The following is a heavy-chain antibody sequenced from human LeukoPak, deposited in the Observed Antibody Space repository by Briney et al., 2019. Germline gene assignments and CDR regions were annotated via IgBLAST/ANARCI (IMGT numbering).Heavy chain of an antibody. V-gene: IGHV3-49*03. Sequence: PGGSLRLSCAASGFTFSSYAMSWFRQAPGKGLEWVGFIRSKAYGGTTEYAASVKGRFTISRDDSKSIAYLQMNSLKTEDTAVYYCTRVQHGDYYYGMDVWGQGTTVTVSS. CDR2: IRSKAYGGTT. CDR1: GFTFSSYA. D-gene: IGHD4-17*01. CDR3: TRVQHGDYYYGMDV. J-gene: IGHJ6*02.